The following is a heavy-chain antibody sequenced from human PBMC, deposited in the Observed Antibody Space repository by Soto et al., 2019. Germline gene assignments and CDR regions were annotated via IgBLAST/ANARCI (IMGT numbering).Heavy chain of an antibody. D-gene: IGHD5-18*01. V-gene: IGHV4-59*01. CDR3: GRGGYRTLAWFDP. J-gene: IGHJ5*02. CDR2: IYHSGTT. CDR1: GGSISNYY. Sequence: SETLSLTCTVSGGSISNYYWSWIRQSPGKGLEWIANIYHSGTTNYDLSLKSRVSISIDSSKHQVSLRLKSVTAADTAVYYCGRGGYRTLAWFDPWGQGTLVTVSS.